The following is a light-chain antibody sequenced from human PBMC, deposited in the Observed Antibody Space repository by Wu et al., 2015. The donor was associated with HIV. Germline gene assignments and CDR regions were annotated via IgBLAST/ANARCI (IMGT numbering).Light chain of an antibody. CDR3: HHYNNCLRIT. Sequence: EIIMTQSPATLTASPGGRVTLSCRASQNVNSNLAWYQQKPGQAPRLLIYGASTRATAIPAQVQWQWVWDRNSLSSSPACSLQIXLVYYCHHYNNCLRITFGPGDKLQIK. J-gene: IGKJ2*01. CDR1: QNVNSN. CDR2: GAS. V-gene: IGKV3-15*01.